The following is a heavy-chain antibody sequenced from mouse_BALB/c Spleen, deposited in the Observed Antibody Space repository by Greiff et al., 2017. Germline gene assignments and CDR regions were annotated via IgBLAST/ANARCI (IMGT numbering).Heavy chain of an antibody. CDR2: INSNGGST. D-gene: IGHD2-3*01. V-gene: IGHV5-6-2*01. Sequence: EVKVVESGGGLVKLGGSLKLSCAASGFTFSSYYMSWVRQTPEKRLELVAAINSNGGSTYYPDTVKGRFTISRDNAKNTLYLQMSSLKSEDTALYYCARHGYDAWFAYWGQGTLVTVSA. CDR1: GFTFSSYY. J-gene: IGHJ3*01. CDR3: ARHGYDAWFAY.